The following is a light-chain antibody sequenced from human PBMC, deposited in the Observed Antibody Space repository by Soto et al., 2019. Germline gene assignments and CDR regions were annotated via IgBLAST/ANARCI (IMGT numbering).Light chain of an antibody. CDR3: QQRSNWPIT. Sequence: EIVLTQSPATLSLSPGERATLSCRASQSVSSYLAWYQQKPGQAPRLLIYDASNRATGIAARFSGSGSGTDFTLTISSLEPEDFAVYYGQQRSNWPITFGQGTRLEIK. CDR1: QSVSSY. J-gene: IGKJ5*01. V-gene: IGKV3-11*01. CDR2: DAS.